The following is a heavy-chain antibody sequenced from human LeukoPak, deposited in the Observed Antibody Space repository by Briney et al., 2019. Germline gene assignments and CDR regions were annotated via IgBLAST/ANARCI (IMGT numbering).Heavy chain of an antibody. CDR1: GFTFSSYA. Sequence: PGRSLRLSCAASGFTFSSYAMHWVRQAPGKGLEWVAVISYDGSNKYYADSVKGRFTISRDNSKNTLYLQMNSLRAEDTAVYYCAKSRYDSSGYYIYFDYWGQGTLVTVSS. J-gene: IGHJ4*02. CDR2: ISYDGSNK. V-gene: IGHV3-30-3*01. D-gene: IGHD3-22*01. CDR3: AKSRYDSSGYYIYFDY.